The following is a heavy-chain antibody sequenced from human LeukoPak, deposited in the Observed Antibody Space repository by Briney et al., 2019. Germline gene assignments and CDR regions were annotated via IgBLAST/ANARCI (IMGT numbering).Heavy chain of an antibody. Sequence: GGSLRLSCAASGFTFSSYAMSWVRQAPGKGLEWVSAISGSGGSTYYADSVKGRFTISRDNSKNSLYLQMNSLRAEDTALYYCAEDIASRSWYVDYWGQGTLVTVSS. D-gene: IGHD6-13*01. J-gene: IGHJ4*02. CDR3: AEDIASRSWYVDY. CDR1: GFTFSSYA. CDR2: ISGSGGST. V-gene: IGHV3-23*01.